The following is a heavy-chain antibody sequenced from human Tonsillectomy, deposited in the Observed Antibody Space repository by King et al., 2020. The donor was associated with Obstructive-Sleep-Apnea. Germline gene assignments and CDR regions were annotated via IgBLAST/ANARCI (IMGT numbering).Heavy chain of an antibody. Sequence: VQLVESGGGLVQPGGSLRLSCAAAGFTVSRNYMTWVRQAPGQGLEWVSVIYSGGSTNYADSVKGRFTISRDNSKNTLVLQMNSLRAEDTAAYFCAKGDSSGWSYFDYWGQGTPVTVSS. J-gene: IGHJ4*02. D-gene: IGHD6-19*01. V-gene: IGHV3-66*01. CDR2: IYSGGST. CDR3: AKGDSSGWSYFDY. CDR1: GFTVSRNY.